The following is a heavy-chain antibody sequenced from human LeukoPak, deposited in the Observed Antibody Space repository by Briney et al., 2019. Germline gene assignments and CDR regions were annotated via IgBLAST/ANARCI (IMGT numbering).Heavy chain of an antibody. CDR1: GYSFSNIG. J-gene: IGHJ3*01. CDR2: INGFHGKT. Sequence: GASVTVTRKSSGYSFSNIGSSWVRQPPGHGLQWMGWINGFHGKTNYAQILQGRLTMTTDTSTSTAYMELRSLRSDDTALYYCARDSPFLVAGTGDAFDVWGQGTMVTVSS. CDR3: ARDSPFLVAGTGDAFDV. D-gene: IGHD6-19*01. V-gene: IGHV1-18*01.